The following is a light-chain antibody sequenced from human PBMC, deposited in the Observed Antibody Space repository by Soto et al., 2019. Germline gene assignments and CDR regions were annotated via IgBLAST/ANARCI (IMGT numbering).Light chain of an antibody. CDR2: AAS. CDR3: QHYNNWPIT. Sequence: EIVMTHSPATLSVSPGERATLSFRASQSVAGILAWYQQKPGQAPRLLIYAASTRATGIPARFSGSGSGTEFTLTISSLQSEDFAVYYCQHYNNWPITFGQGTRLEIK. J-gene: IGKJ5*01. CDR1: QSVAGI. V-gene: IGKV3-15*01.